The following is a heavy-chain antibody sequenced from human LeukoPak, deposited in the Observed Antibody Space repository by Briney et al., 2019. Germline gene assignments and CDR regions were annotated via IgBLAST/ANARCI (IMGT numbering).Heavy chain of an antibody. Sequence: SETLSLTCTVSGGSISSSSYYWGWIRQPPGKGLEWIGDISYSGSTYYSPSLKSRVTTPVDTSKNQFSLKLNSVTATDTAVYFCARECNYYASSDYFDSWGQGALVTVSS. D-gene: IGHD3-22*01. V-gene: IGHV4-39*02. CDR1: GGSISSSSYY. CDR2: ISYSGST. CDR3: ARECNYYASSDYFDS. J-gene: IGHJ4*02.